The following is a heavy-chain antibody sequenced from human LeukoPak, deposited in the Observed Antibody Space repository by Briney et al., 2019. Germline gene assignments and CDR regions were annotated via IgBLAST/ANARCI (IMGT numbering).Heavy chain of an antibody. CDR2: MNPNSGNT. V-gene: IGHV1-8*01. Sequence: GGSVKVSCKASGYTFTSYDINWVRQATGQGLEWMGWMNPNSGNTGYAQKFQGRVTMTRNTSISTAYMELSSLRSEDTAVYYCARGSSSWINYDWFDPWGQGTLVTVSS. D-gene: IGHD6-13*01. CDR1: GYTFTSYD. J-gene: IGHJ5*02. CDR3: ARGSSSWINYDWFDP.